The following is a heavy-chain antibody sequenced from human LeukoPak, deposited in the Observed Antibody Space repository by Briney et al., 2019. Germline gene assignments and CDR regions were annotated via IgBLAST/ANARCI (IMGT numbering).Heavy chain of an antibody. D-gene: IGHD4-17*01. CDR2: IYYSGST. CDR3: ARDYGDYVDAFDI. Sequence: SETLSLTCTVSGGSISSSSYYWGWIRQPPGKGLEWIGSIYYSGSTYCNPSLKSRVTISVDTSKNQFSLKLSSVTAADTAVYYCARDYGDYVDAFDIWGQGTMVTVSS. V-gene: IGHV4-39*01. J-gene: IGHJ3*02. CDR1: GGSISSSSYY.